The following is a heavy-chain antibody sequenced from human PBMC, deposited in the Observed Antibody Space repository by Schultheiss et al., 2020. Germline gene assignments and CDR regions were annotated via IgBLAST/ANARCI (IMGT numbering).Heavy chain of an antibody. Sequence: ASVKVSCKASGYTFISYDMHWVRQAPGQGLEWMGIINPSGGSTSYAQEFQGRVTVTRDTSTSTVYMELSSLRSEDTAVYYCARACGFYHYYDSKGYRHACDIWSQGTMVTVSS. CDR1: GYTFISYD. J-gene: IGHJ3*02. V-gene: IGHV1-46*01. CDR3: ARACGFYHYYDSKGYRHACDI. D-gene: IGHD3-22*01. CDR2: INPSGGST.